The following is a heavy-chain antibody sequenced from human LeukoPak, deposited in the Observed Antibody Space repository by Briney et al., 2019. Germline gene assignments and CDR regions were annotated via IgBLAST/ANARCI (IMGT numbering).Heavy chain of an antibody. CDR2: FSGGGGS. Sequence: GGSLRLSCAASGFTSGIYAMSWVRQAPGKGLEWVSAFSGGGGSFYADSVKGRFTISRDTSNKILYLQMSSLRAEDTAVYYCGKEVERHFDLKYWGQGTLVTVSS. V-gene: IGHV3-23*01. J-gene: IGHJ4*02. CDR1: GFTSGIYA. CDR3: GKEVERHFDLKY.